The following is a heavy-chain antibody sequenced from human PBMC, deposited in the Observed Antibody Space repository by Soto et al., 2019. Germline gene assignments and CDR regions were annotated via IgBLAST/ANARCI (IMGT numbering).Heavy chain of an antibody. J-gene: IGHJ4*02. CDR2: IYYSGST. V-gene: IGHV4-61*01. Sequence: SETLCLTCTVSGGSVSSGSYYWSWIRQPPGKGLEWIGYIYYSGSTNYNPSLKSRVTISVDTSKNQFSLKLSSVTAADTAVCYCARVATDTAMVYYFDYWGQGTLVTVSS. D-gene: IGHD5-18*01. CDR3: ARVATDTAMVYYFDY. CDR1: GGSVSSGSYY.